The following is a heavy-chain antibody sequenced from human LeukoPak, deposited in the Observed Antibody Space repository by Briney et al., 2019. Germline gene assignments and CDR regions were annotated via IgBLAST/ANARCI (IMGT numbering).Heavy chain of an antibody. V-gene: IGHV4-4*07. Sequence: SEPLSLTCTVSGGSISSYYWSWIRQPAGKGLEWIGRIYTSGSTNYNPSLKSRVTMSVDTSKNQFSLKLSSVTAADTAVYYCARAVGSGSFQTYYYYMDVWGKGTTVTISS. CDR1: GGSISSYY. J-gene: IGHJ6*03. CDR2: IYTSGST. D-gene: IGHD3-10*01. CDR3: ARAVGSGSFQTYYYYMDV.